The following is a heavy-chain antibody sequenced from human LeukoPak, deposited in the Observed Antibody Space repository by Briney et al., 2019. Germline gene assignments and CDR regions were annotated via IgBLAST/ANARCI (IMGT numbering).Heavy chain of an antibody. D-gene: IGHD2-2*01. Sequence: GGSLRLSCVASGFTFRTYAMSWLRQAPGKGLEWVSGISDSGGTTYYVDSVKGRFTISRDNSKNTLYSQINSLSAEDMALYYCAKSSDGSTSFDQWGQGTLVTVSS. J-gene: IGHJ4*02. CDR1: GFTFRTYA. V-gene: IGHV3-23*01. CDR2: ISDSGGTT. CDR3: AKSSDGSTSFDQ.